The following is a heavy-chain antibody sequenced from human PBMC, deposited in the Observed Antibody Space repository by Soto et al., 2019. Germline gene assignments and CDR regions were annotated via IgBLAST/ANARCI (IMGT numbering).Heavy chain of an antibody. CDR3: ARGLPEPAAGANWFDP. CDR1: GGSFSGYY. J-gene: IGHJ5*02. D-gene: IGHD6-13*01. Sequence: QVQLQQWGAGLLKPSETLSLTCAVYGGSFSGYYWSWIHQPPGKGLEWIGEINHSGSTNYNPSLKSRVTISVDTSKNQFSLKLSSVTAADTAVYYCARGLPEPAAGANWFDPWGQGTLVTVSS. V-gene: IGHV4-34*01. CDR2: INHSGST.